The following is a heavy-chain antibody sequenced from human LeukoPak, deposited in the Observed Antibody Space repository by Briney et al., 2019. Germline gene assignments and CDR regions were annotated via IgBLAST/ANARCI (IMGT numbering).Heavy chain of an antibody. CDR3: AKPYSGYDYRDWFDP. V-gene: IGHV3-30*18. J-gene: IGHJ5*02. D-gene: IGHD5-12*01. CDR1: GFTFSTYG. CDR2: ISYDGSNK. Sequence: GGSLRLSCAASGFTFSTYGMHWVRQAPGKGLEWVAVISYDGSNKYYADSVKGRFTISRDNSKNTLYLQMNSLRAEDTAAYYCAKPYSGYDYRDWFDPWGQGTLVTVSS.